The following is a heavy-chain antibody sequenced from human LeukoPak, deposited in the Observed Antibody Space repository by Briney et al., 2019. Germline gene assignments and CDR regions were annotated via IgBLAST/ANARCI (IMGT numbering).Heavy chain of an antibody. J-gene: IGHJ3*02. Sequence: GGSLRLSCAASGFTFSSYAMSWVRQAPGKGLEWVSAISGSGGFTYYADSVKGRFTISRDNSKNTLYLHMNSLRAEDTAVYHCATTGGSGGTIPWGDTFDIWGQGTMVTISS. CDR1: GFTFSSYA. V-gene: IGHV3-23*01. CDR3: ATTGGSGGTIPWGDTFDI. D-gene: IGHD2-15*01. CDR2: ISGSGGFT.